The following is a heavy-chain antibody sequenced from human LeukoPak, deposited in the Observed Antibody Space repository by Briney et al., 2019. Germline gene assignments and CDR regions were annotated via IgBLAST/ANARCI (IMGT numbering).Heavy chain of an antibody. CDR3: ARFTAVAPGNYYYYYMDV. Sequence: KSSETLSLTCTVSGGSISSYYWSWIRQPPGKGLEWIGYIYYSGSTNYNPSLKSRVTISVDTSKNQFSLKLSSVTAADTAVYYCARFTAVAPGNYYYYYMDVWGKGTTVTISS. D-gene: IGHD6-19*01. CDR1: GGSISSYY. V-gene: IGHV4-59*01. J-gene: IGHJ6*03. CDR2: IYYSGST.